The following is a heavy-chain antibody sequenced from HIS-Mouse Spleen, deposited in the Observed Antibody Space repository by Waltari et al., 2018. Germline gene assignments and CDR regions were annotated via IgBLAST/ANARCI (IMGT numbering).Heavy chain of an antibody. J-gene: IGHJ2*01. D-gene: IGHD6-13*01. CDR3: AREIPYSSSWYDWYFDL. V-gene: IGHV4-39*07. CDR2: IYYSGRP. Sequence: QLQLQESGPGLVKPSETLSLTCTVSGGSISSSSYYWGWIRQPPGKGLEWIGSIYYSGRPYSNPSLKGRVTISVDTSKNQFSLKLSSVTAADTAVYYCAREIPYSSSWYDWYFDLWGRGTLVTVSS. CDR1: GGSISSSSYY.